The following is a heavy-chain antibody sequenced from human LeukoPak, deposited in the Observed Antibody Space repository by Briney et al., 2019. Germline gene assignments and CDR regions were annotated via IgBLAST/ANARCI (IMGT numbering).Heavy chain of an antibody. CDR2: IYYSGTT. D-gene: IGHD1-26*01. CDR3: ATSVVGAVRYFDY. CDR1: SDSFSSHY. Sequence: SETLSLTCTVSSDSFSSHYWSWIRQPPGKGLEWIGDIYYSGTTNYNPSLKSRVTISVDTSKIQFSLKMSSVTAADTAVYYCATSVVGAVRYFDYWGQGTLVTVSS. V-gene: IGHV4-59*11. J-gene: IGHJ4*02.